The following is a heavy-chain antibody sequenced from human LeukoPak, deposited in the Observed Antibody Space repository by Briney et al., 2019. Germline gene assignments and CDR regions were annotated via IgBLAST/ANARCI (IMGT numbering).Heavy chain of an antibody. J-gene: IGHJ4*02. D-gene: IGHD5-18*01. Sequence: QPGRSLRLSCAASGFTFSSYAMHWVRQAPGKGLEWVAVISCDGSNKYYADSVKGRFTISRDNSKNTLYLQMNSLRAEDTAVYYCARSAGGYSYGFLPKPYYFDYWGQGTLVTVSS. CDR3: ARSAGGYSYGFLPKPYYFDY. CDR1: GFTFSSYA. V-gene: IGHV3-30*04. CDR2: ISCDGSNK.